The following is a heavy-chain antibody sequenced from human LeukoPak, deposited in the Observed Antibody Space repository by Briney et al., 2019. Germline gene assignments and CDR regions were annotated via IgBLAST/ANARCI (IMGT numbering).Heavy chain of an antibody. Sequence: GRSQRLSCAGSGFIFNNYAMHWVRQPPGKGLEWVSGISWNSGSIDYADSVKGRFTISRDNAKNSLYLQMNSLRVEDTAFYYCAKDNRRHYTSGPNPDSLHWGQGALVTVSS. D-gene: IGHD6-19*01. CDR1: GFIFNNYA. CDR2: ISWNSGSI. V-gene: IGHV3-9*01. CDR3: AKDNRRHYTSGPNPDSLH. J-gene: IGHJ4*02.